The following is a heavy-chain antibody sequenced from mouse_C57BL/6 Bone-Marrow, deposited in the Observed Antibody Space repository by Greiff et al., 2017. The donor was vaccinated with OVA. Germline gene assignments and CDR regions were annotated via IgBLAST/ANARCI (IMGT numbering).Heavy chain of an antibody. V-gene: IGHV1-64*01. CDR2: IHPNSGST. CDR3: ARRTTVVSTEAMDY. CDR1: GYTFTSYW. D-gene: IGHD1-1*01. Sequence: VQLQQSGAELVKPGASVKLSCKASGYTFTSYWMPWVKQRPGQGLEWIGMIHPNSGSTNYTEKFKSKATLTVDKSSSTAYMQLSSLTSEDSSVDYCARRTTVVSTEAMDYWGQGTSVTVSS. J-gene: IGHJ4*01.